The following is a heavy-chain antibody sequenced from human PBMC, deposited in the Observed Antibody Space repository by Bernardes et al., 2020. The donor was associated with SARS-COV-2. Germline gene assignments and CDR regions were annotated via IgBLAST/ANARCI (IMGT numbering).Heavy chain of an antibody. V-gene: IGHV1-2*04. J-gene: IGHJ6*02. Sequence: ASVKVSCKASGYTFTGYYMHWVRQAPGQGLEWMGWINPNSGGTNYAQKFQGWVTMTRDTSISTAYMELSRLRSDDTAVYYCARDNYGLYYDFWSGYWDKENYYYYYGMDVWGQGTTVTVSS. CDR1: GYTFTGYY. D-gene: IGHD3-3*01. CDR2: INPNSGGT. CDR3: ARDNYGLYYDFWSGYWDKENYYYYYGMDV.